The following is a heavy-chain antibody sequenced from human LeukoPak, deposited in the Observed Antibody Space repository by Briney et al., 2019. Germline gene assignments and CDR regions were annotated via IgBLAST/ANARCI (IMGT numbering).Heavy chain of an antibody. D-gene: IGHD6-19*01. Sequence: SETLSFTCTVSGDSLSSHYWSWIRQPPGKGPEWIGYIYGSGSTHYDPSLRSRVTISEDTSKNQFSLKLTSVTAADTAVYYCARNVGWYSHDSWGQGTLVTVSS. J-gene: IGHJ4*02. CDR1: GDSLSSHY. CDR3: ARNVGWYSHDS. V-gene: IGHV4-59*08. CDR2: IYGSGST.